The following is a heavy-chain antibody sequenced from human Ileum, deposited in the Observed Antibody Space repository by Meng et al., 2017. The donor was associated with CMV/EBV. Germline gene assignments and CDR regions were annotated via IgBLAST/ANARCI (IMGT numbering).Heavy chain of an antibody. Sequence: GESLKISCAASGVNFNNYAMTWVRQAPGKGLEWVSAISESGDNTYYADSVKGRFTISRDNSNNTVFLQMNSLRAEDTAVYYCVREGITAFDYWGPGTLVTVSS. CDR3: VREGITAFDY. D-gene: IGHD3-10*01. J-gene: IGHJ4*02. CDR2: ISESGDNT. CDR1: GVNFNNYA. V-gene: IGHV3-23*01.